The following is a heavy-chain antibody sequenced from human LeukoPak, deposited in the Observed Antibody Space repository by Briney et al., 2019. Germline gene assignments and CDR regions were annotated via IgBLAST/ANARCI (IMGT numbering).Heavy chain of an antibody. CDR3: ARVHTIFGVVSYMDV. CDR1: GGSISSYY. Sequence: SETLSLTCTVSGGSISSYYWSWIRQPAGKGLEWIGRIYTSGSTNYNPSLKSRVTMSVDTSKNQFSLKLSSVTAADTAVYYCARVHTIFGVVSYMDVWGKGTTVTVSS. V-gene: IGHV4-4*07. CDR2: IYTSGST. J-gene: IGHJ6*03. D-gene: IGHD3-3*01.